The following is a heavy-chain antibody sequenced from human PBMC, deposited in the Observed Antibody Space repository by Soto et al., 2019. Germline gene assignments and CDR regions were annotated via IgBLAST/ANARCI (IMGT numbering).Heavy chain of an antibody. CDR3: ARDRGEYCSSTSCDGFDY. CDR1: RFTFRSYS. D-gene: IGHD2-2*01. Sequence: GGSLRLSCAASRFTFRSYSMNWVRQAPGKGLEWVSFISSSSSYISYADSVRGRFTISRDNAKNSLYLQMNSLRAEDTAVYYCARDRGEYCSSTSCDGFDYWGQRTLVTVSS. CDR2: ISSSSSYI. V-gene: IGHV3-21*01. J-gene: IGHJ4*02.